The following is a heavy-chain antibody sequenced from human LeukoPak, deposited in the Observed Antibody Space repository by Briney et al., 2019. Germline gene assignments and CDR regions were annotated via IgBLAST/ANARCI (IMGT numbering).Heavy chain of an antibody. CDR1: GFTFSSYS. V-gene: IGHV3-21*01. D-gene: IGHD3-10*01. J-gene: IGHJ2*01. CDR3: ASPLLRGVSHYWYFDL. CDR2: ISSSSSYI. Sequence: GGSLRLSCAASGFTFSSYSMNWVRQAPGKGLEWVSSISSSSSYIYYADSVKGRFTISRDNAKNSLYLQMNSLRAEDTAVYYCASPLLRGVSHYWYFDLWGRGTLVTVSS.